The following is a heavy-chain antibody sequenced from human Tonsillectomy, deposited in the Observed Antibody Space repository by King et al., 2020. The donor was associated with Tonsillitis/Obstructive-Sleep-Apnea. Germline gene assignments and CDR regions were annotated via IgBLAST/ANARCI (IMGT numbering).Heavy chain of an antibody. CDR3: AREAGDYDLYFDN. CDR1: GFTFSRYA. V-gene: IGHV3-30*09. Sequence: VQLVESGGGVVQPGRSLRLSCAASGFTFSRYAMHWLRQAPGKGLEWVAVISHDASTSYYADSVKGRFAISRDNSKNTLYLQVNSLRSEDTALYFCAREAGDYDLYFDNWGQGTLVIVSS. CDR2: ISHDASTS. D-gene: IGHD4-17*01. J-gene: IGHJ4*02.